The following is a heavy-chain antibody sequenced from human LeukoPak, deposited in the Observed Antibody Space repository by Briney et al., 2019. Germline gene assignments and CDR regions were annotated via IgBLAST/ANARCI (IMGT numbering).Heavy chain of an antibody. CDR3: ARDNSVRDEAWWFNP. V-gene: IGHV1-46*01. J-gene: IGHJ5*02. D-gene: IGHD5-24*01. Sequence: ASGKVSWKAFGYTFTSNYMHWVRQAHGQGPEWMGAISPSGGSTTYAQKFQGRVTLTRDMSTRTDYFELSSLRSEDTAVYYCARDNSVRDEAWWFNPWGQGTLVTVSS. CDR2: ISPSGGST. CDR1: GYTFTSNY.